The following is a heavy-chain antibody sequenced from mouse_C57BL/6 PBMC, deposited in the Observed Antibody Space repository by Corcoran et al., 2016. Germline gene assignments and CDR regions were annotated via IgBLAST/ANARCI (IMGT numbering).Heavy chain of an antibody. V-gene: IGHV1-26*01. Sequence: EVQLQQSGPELVKPGASVKISCKASGYTFTDYYMNWVKQSHGKSLELIGDINPNNGGTSYNQKFKGKATLTVDKSSSTAYMELRSLTSEDSAVYYCSRPLYYAMDYWGQGTSVTVSS. J-gene: IGHJ4*01. CDR2: INPNNGGT. CDR1: GYTFTDYY. CDR3: SRPLYYAMDY.